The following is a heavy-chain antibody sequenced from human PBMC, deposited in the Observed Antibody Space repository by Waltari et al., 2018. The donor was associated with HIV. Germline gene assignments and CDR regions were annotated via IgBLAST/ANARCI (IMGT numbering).Heavy chain of an antibody. CDR3: ARVVYWYFDL. CDR2: VYYRGGT. V-gene: IGHV4-31*03. Sequence: QVQLQESGPGLVKPSQTLSLTCTVSGDSINSGNYYWAWIRQHPEKGLEWIGFVYYRGGTFSNPSFKSRATISGDTSKNQFSLTLTSMTAADTAVYYCARVVYWYFDLWGQGTLVTVSS. J-gene: IGHJ2*01. CDR1: GDSINSGNYY.